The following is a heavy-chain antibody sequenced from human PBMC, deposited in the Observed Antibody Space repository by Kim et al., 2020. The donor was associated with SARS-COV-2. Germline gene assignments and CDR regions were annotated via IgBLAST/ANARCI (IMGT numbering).Heavy chain of an antibody. V-gene: IGHV4-31*03. CDR2: IYYSGST. CDR1: GGSISSGGYY. J-gene: IGHJ4*02. CDR3: AREPHYYDSSGYYYFDY. Sequence: SETLSLTCTVSGGSISSGGYYWSWIRQHPGKGLEWIGYIYYSGSTYYNPSLKSRVTISVDTSKNQFSLKLSSVTAADTAVYYCAREPHYYDSSGYYYFDYWGQGTLVTVSS. D-gene: IGHD3-22*01.